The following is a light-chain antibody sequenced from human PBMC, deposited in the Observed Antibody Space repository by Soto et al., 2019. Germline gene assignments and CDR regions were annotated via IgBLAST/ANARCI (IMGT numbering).Light chain of an antibody. CDR1: QSVSSN. V-gene: IGKV3-15*01. CDR3: QQYNNWWGT. Sequence: EIVTTQSPATLSVSPGERATLSCRASQSVSSNLAWYQQKPGQAPRLLIYGASTRATGIPARFSGSGSGTEFTPTISSLQSEDFAVYYCQQYNNWWGTFGQGTKVDIK. J-gene: IGKJ1*01. CDR2: GAS.